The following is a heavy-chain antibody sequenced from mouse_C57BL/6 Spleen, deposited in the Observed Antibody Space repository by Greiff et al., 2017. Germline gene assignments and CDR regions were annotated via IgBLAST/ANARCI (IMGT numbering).Heavy chain of an antibody. Sequence: VQLQQSGAELVKPGASVKLSCAASGFNIKDYYMHWVEQRTEQGLEWIGRIDPEDGETKYAPTFTGKATITADTPSNTAYLQLSSLRSGDTAVYYCARSTAQGLFGYWGQGTTLTVSS. CDR3: ARSTAQGLFGY. CDR1: GFNIKDYY. D-gene: IGHD3-2*02. V-gene: IGHV14-2*01. CDR2: IDPEDGET. J-gene: IGHJ2*01.